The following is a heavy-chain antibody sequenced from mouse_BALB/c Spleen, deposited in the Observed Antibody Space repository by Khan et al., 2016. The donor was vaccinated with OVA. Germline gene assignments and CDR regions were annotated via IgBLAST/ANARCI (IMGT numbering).Heavy chain of an antibody. J-gene: IGHJ3*01. V-gene: IGHV5-6*01. Sequence: EVELVESGGDLVKPGGSLKLSCAASGFTFSTYGMSWVRQSPDKRLEWVATISSGGSYTYYPDNVKGRFTISRDNAKNTLYLQMSSLKSEDTAMYYCARFAYYYNSEGFAYWGQGTLVTVSA. CDR3: ARFAYYYNSEGFAY. CDR2: ISSGGSYT. D-gene: IGHD1-1*01. CDR1: GFTFSTYG.